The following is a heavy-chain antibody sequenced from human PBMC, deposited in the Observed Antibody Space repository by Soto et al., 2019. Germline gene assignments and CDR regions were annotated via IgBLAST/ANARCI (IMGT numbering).Heavy chain of an antibody. D-gene: IGHD6-19*01. CDR3: ARGWGRWLAPFDY. Sequence: TSETLSLTCTVSGGSISTSTYYWGWIRQPPGKGLEWIGSIYYSGSTYYNPSLKSRVTISVDTSTNQFSLKLSSVTAADTAVYYCARGWGRWLAPFDYWGQGTLVTVSS. CDR2: IYYSGST. V-gene: IGHV4-39*01. J-gene: IGHJ4*02. CDR1: GGSISTSTYY.